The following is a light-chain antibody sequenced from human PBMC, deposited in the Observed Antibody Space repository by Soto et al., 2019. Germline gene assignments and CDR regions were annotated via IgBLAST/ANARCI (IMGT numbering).Light chain of an antibody. CDR1: QSVSNNY. CDR2: HAS. CDR3: RQYGGSPGT. Sequence: DIVLTQSPGTLSLSPGERATLSCRASQSVSNNYLAWYQQKPGQAPRLLIYHASNRVTGIPDRFSGSGSGTDFTLTISRLEPEDFAMYHCRQYGGSPGTFGQGTKADIK. J-gene: IGKJ1*01. V-gene: IGKV3-20*01.